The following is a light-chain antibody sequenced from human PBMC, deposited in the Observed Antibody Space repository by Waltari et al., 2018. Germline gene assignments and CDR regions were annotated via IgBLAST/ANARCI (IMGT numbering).Light chain of an antibody. CDR3: QQYNDWPLT. V-gene: IGKV3-15*01. Sequence: EIVMTQSPATLSASPGERVTLSCRASQSVNSRLAWYQQKPGQAPTLLIYGASTRATGIPARFSGSGSATEFTRTISSLQSEDFAVYYCQQYNDWPLTFGQGTKVEIK. J-gene: IGKJ1*01. CDR2: GAS. CDR1: QSVNSR.